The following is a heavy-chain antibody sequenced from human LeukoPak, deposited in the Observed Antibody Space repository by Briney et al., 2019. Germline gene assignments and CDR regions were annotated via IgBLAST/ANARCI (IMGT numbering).Heavy chain of an antibody. CDR2: IYTSGST. CDR3: AGVEEQQPVVRSYFDY. V-gene: IGHV4-4*07. CDR1: GDSISSYY. Sequence: ASETLTLTCSVSGDSISSYYWSWIRQPAGKGLEWIGRIYTSGSTNYNPSLKSRVTISVDKSKNQFSLKLSSVTAADTAVYYCAGVEEQQPVVRSYFDYWGPGTLVTVSS. J-gene: IGHJ4*02. D-gene: IGHD6-13*01.